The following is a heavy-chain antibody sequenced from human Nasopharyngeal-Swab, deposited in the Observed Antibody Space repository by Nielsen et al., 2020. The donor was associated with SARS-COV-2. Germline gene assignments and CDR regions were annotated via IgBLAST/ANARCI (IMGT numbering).Heavy chain of an antibody. V-gene: IGHV3-53*01. J-gene: IGHJ1*01. CDR3: ARDLGGGYCTTTNCPGS. CDR1: GLTVSSTY. D-gene: IGHD2-2*01. Sequence: GGSLRLSCAVSGLTVSSTYMSWVRHAPGKGLEWVSVTEIGGTTHYADSVKGRFSISRDSSTNTLYLQMNNVRAEDTAVYYCARDLGGGYCTTTNCPGSWGQGTLVTVSS. CDR2: TEIGGTT.